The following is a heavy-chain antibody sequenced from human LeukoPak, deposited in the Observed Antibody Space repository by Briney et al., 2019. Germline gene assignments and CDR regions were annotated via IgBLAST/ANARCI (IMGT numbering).Heavy chain of an antibody. Sequence: ASVKVSCKASGYTFTSYGITWVRQAPGQGLEWMGWISAYNAYTYYAQKLQGRVTMTTDTSTSTAYMELRSLRSDDTAVYYCARDVLHRIHYDSSAYYPGSSYWGQGTLVTVSS. V-gene: IGHV1-18*01. CDR2: ISAYNAYT. CDR3: ARDVLHRIHYDSSAYYPGSSY. CDR1: GYTFTSYG. J-gene: IGHJ4*02. D-gene: IGHD3-22*01.